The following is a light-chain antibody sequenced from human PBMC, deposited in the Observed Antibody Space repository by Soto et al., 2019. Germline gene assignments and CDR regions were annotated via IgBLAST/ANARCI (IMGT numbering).Light chain of an antibody. CDR1: QSISSW. CDR2: DAS. CDR3: QQYKSNSWT. Sequence: DIQMTQSPYTLSASVGDRVTITCRASQSISSWLAWYQQKPGKAPNLLIYDASSLTSGAPSRFSGSGSGTEFTLTISSLQPDDFATYYCQQYKSNSWTFGQGTNVEFK. V-gene: IGKV1-5*01. J-gene: IGKJ1*01.